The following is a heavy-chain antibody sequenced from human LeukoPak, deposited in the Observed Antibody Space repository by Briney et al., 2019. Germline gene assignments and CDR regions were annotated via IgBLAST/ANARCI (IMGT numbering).Heavy chain of an antibody. CDR2: INSGGGVT. Sequence: PGGSLRLSCAASGFIFSAFGMTWVRQPPGKGLEWVSAINSGGGVTYYADSVKGRFTISRDNSENTLFLQVDSLRAEDTAVYFCASSMGFWNAELTSITDWGQGTQVTVSS. J-gene: IGHJ4*02. D-gene: IGHD1-1*01. V-gene: IGHV3-23*01. CDR3: ASSMGFWNAELTSITD. CDR1: GFIFSAFG.